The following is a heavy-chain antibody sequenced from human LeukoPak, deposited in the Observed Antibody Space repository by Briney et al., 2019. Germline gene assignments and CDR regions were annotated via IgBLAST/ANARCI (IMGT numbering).Heavy chain of an antibody. J-gene: IGHJ6*03. CDR3: ARCGYDSRLWYYYMDV. Sequence: GGSLRLSCAASGFTFSDYYMSWIRQAPGKGLEWVSYISSSGSTIYYADSVKGRFTISRDNAKNSLYLQMNSLRAEDTAVYYCARCGYDSRLWYYYMDVWGKGTTVTVSS. CDR2: ISSSGSTI. V-gene: IGHV3-11*04. D-gene: IGHD3-22*01. CDR1: GFTFSDYY.